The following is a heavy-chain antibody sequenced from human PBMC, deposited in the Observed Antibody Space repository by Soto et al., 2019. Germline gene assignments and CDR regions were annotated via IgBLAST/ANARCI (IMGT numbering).Heavy chain of an antibody. J-gene: IGHJ3*02. V-gene: IGHV4-34*01. D-gene: IGHD5-18*01. CDR1: GGSFSGYY. CDR3: ARVKWIQLWHSFDI. Sequence: SETLSLTCAVYGGSFSGYYWSWIRQPPGKGLEWIGEINHSGSTNYNPSLKSRVTISVDTSKNQFSLRLSSVTAADTAVYYCARVKWIQLWHSFDIWGQGTMVTVSS. CDR2: INHSGST.